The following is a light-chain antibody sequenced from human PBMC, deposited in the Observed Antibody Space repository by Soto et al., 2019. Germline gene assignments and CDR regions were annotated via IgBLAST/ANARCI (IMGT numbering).Light chain of an antibody. V-gene: IGKV3-20*01. J-gene: IGKJ2*01. CDR3: QQYGSSPPYT. CDR2: GAS. Sequence: EIVLTQSPGTLSLSPGERATLSYRASQSVSSSYLAWYQQKPGQAPRLLIYGASSRATAIPDRFSGSGSGTDFTLTISRLQPEDFAVYYCQQYGSSPPYTFGQGTKLEIK. CDR1: QSVSSSY.